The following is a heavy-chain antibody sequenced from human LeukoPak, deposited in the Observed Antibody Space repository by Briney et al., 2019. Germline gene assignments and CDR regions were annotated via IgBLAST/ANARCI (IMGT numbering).Heavy chain of an antibody. D-gene: IGHD6-13*01. J-gene: IGHJ1*01. CDR3: ASRMYGSSGRYFHH. CDR1: GYSISSNNW. V-gene: IGHV4-28*01. Sequence: SETLSLTCGVSGYSISSNNWWGWIRPPPGKGLEWIGYIHYSGSAYYNPSLKSRVTMSVDTSKNQFSLKLNSVTAVDTAVYYCASRMYGSSGRYFHHWGQGTLVTVSS. CDR2: IHYSGSA.